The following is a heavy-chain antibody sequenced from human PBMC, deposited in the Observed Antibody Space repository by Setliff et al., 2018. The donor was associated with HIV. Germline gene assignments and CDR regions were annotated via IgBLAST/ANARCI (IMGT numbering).Heavy chain of an antibody. V-gene: IGHV1-24*01. Sequence: ASVKVSCKVYGYTLSELSIHWVRQAPGKGLEWMGYFDPQDGETVYAQKFQGRVTITADESTSTVYMELSSLRSEDTAVYYCASWPDFWSGYPNYYYHQYMDVWGKGTTVTVS. CDR2: FDPQDGET. CDR3: ASWPDFWSGYPNYYYHQYMDV. CDR1: GYTLSELS. J-gene: IGHJ6*03. D-gene: IGHD3-3*01.